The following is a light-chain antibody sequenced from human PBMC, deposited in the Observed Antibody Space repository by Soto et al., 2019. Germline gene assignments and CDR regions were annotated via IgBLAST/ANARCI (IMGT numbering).Light chain of an antibody. CDR3: QQYYVWNS. Sequence: EIVMTQSPATLSVSPGERAIFSCRASQSVDSKLAWYQQKLGQAPRLLIYDASTRATGIPARFSGSGSGTEFTLTISSLQSEDFAIYYCQQYYVWNSFGGETKV. V-gene: IGKV3D-15*01. J-gene: IGKJ4*01. CDR2: DAS. CDR1: QSVDSK.